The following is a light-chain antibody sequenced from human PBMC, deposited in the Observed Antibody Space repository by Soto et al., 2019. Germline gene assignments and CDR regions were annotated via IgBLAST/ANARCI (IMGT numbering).Light chain of an antibody. CDR2: GAS. V-gene: IGKV3-20*01. CDR3: QQSHSSPRT. J-gene: IGKJ1*01. Sequence: EVVLTQSPGTLSLSPGERATLSCRASQNVYINSLAWYQQKPGQPPRLLIYGASTRAAAIPDRFSGSGSGADFALSIDGLEPEDFGIYYCQQSHSSPRTFGQGTTV. CDR1: QNVYINS.